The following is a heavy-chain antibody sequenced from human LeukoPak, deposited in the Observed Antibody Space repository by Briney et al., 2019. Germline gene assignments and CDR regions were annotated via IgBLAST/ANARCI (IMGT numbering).Heavy chain of an antibody. D-gene: IGHD3-10*01. CDR1: GDSISSSSYY. V-gene: IGHV4-39*07. CDR3: ARGGEYYYGSGSFFDY. Sequence: SETLSLTCTVSGDSISSSSYYWGWIRQPPGKGLEWIGSIYYSGSTYYNPSLKSRVTISVDTSKNQFSLKLSSVTAADTAVYYCARGGEYYYGSGSFFDYWGQGTLVTVSS. J-gene: IGHJ4*02. CDR2: IYYSGST.